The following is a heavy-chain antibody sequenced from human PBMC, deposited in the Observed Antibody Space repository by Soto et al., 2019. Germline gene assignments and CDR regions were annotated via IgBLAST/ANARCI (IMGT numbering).Heavy chain of an antibody. CDR1: GFTFSSYW. CDR2: INSDGSSI. J-gene: IGHJ4*02. V-gene: IGHV3-74*01. D-gene: IGHD3-10*01. CDR3: AKRTSMSGNYYFDY. Sequence: EVQLVESGGGLVQPGGSLRLSCAASGFTFSSYWMHWVRQAPGKGLVWVARINSDGSSISYADSVKGRFTISRDNGKNTLYLQMKSLRAEDTAVYYCAKRTSMSGNYYFDYWGQGSLVTVSS.